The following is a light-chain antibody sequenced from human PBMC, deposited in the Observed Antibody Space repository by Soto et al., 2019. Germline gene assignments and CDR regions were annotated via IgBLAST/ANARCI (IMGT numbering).Light chain of an antibody. CDR3: QQYYSTPPT. V-gene: IGKV4-1*01. Sequence: DIVMTQSPDSLALSLGERATINCKSSQTVLLSSNNKNYLAWYQQKPGQPPKLLIYWASTRESGVPDRFSGSGSGTGFTLTISSLQAEDVAVYYCQQYYSTPPTFGQGTTLEIK. J-gene: IGKJ2*01. CDR1: QTVLLSSNNKNY. CDR2: WAS.